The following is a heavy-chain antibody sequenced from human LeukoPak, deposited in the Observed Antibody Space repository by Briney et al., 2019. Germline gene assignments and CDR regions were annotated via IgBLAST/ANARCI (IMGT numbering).Heavy chain of an antibody. D-gene: IGHD3-9*01. CDR1: GGSISSYY. Sequence: SETLSLTCTVSGGSISSYYWSWIRQPPGKGLEWIGYIYYSGSTYYNPSLKSRVTISVDTSKNQFSLKLSSVTAADTAVYYCARGSDYDILPFDYWGQGTLVTVSS. CDR2: IYYSGST. J-gene: IGHJ4*02. V-gene: IGHV4-59*12. CDR3: ARGSDYDILPFDY.